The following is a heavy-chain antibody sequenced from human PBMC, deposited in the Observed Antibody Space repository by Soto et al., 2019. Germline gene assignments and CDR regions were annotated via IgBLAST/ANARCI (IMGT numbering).Heavy chain of an antibody. CDR2: IYYSGST. V-gene: IGHV4-31*03. CDR1: GGSISSGGYY. CDR3: ARSGDYVLLGWFAP. Sequence: PSENLSLTCTVSGGSISSGGYYWSWIRQHPGKGLEWIGYIYYSGSTYYNPSLKSRVTISVDTSKNQFSLKLSSVTAADTAVYYCARSGDYVLLGWFAPWGQGTLVTVSS. D-gene: IGHD4-17*01. J-gene: IGHJ5*02.